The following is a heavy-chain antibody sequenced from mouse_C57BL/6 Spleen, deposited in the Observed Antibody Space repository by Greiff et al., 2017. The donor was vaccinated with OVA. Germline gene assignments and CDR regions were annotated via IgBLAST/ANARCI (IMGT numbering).Heavy chain of an antibody. V-gene: IGHV1-15*01. CDR3: TREGFITTVVGLDD. Sequence: VQLQQSGAELVRPGASVTLSCKASGYTFTDYEMHWVKQTPVHGLEWIGAIDPETGGTAYNQKFKGKAILTADKSSSTAYMELRSLTSEDSAVYYCTREGFITTVVGLDDWGQGTTLTVSS. CDR1: GYTFTDYE. CDR2: IDPETGGT. J-gene: IGHJ2*01. D-gene: IGHD1-1*01.